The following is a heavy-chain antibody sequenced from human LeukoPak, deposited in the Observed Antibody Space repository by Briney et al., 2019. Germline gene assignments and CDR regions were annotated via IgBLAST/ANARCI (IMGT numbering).Heavy chain of an antibody. Sequence: SETLSLTCTVSGGSISSGGYYWSWIRQHPGKGLEWIGYIYYSGSTYYNPSLKSRVTISVDTSKNQFSLKLSPVTAADTAVYYCARGYDSSGYYSPPGYWGQGTLVTVSS. CDR1: GGSISSGGYY. CDR3: ARGYDSSGYYSPPGY. V-gene: IGHV4-31*03. J-gene: IGHJ4*02. D-gene: IGHD3-22*01. CDR2: IYYSGST.